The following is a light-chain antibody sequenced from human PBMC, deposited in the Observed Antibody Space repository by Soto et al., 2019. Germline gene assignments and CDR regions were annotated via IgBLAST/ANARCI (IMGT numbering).Light chain of an antibody. J-gene: IGLJ2*01. CDR3: CSPANRPSAVV. CDR1: SSDVGNYNL. V-gene: IGLV2-23*02. CDR2: EVT. Sequence: QSALTQPASVSGSPGQSITISCTGTSSDVGNYNLVSWYQHHPGTAPKLMVYEVTKRPSGVSSRFSGSKSGNTASPTISGLLAEDEADYHCCSPANRPSAVVFGGGTKLPVL.